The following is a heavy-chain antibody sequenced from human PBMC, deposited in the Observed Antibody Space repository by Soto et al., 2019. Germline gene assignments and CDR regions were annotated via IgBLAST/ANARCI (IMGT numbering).Heavy chain of an antibody. CDR2: TYYRSKWYN. CDR3: ARDYYGSGSYYQNMDV. D-gene: IGHD3-10*01. J-gene: IGHJ6*02. CDR1: GDSVSSNIAA. V-gene: IGHV6-1*01. Sequence: PSQTLPLTCSISGDSVSSNIAAWNWIRQSPSRGLEWLGRTYYRSKWYNDYAVSVKSRITINPDTSKNQFSLQLNSVTPEDTAVYYCARDYYGSGSYYQNMDVWSQGTTVTVSS.